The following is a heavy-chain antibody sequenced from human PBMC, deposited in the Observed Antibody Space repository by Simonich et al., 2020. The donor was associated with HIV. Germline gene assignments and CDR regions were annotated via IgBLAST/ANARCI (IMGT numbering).Heavy chain of an antibody. D-gene: IGHD3-3*01. CDR1: GGSFSGYY. J-gene: IGHJ4*02. V-gene: IGHV4-34*01. Sequence: QVQLQQWGAGLLKPSETLSLTCAVYGGSFSGYYWSWIRQPPGKGLEWIGEIHHSGHTNYKSSLNSRATISVDKSKNQFSLKLSSVTAADTAIYYCARRDRELILYFDYWGQGNLVTVSS. CDR3: ARRDRELILYFDY. CDR2: IHHSGHT.